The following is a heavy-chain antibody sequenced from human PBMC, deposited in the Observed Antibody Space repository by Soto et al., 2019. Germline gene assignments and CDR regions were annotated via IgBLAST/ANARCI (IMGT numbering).Heavy chain of an antibody. J-gene: IGHJ6*02. Sequence: GEGLKISCKGSRYSLTSYWIGWVLQRRGKGLEGMGIIYPGDSDTRYSPSFQGQVNISADKSIRPAYLQWSSLKASDTAIYYCARTAAAGKYYYGVDVWGQGTTVTVSS. CDR1: RYSLTSYW. CDR2: IYPGDSDT. D-gene: IGHD6-13*01. CDR3: ARTAAAGKYYYGVDV. V-gene: IGHV5-51*03.